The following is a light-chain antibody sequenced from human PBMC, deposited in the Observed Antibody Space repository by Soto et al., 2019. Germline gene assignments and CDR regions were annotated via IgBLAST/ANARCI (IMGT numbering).Light chain of an antibody. J-gene: IGKJ1*01. CDR2: GAS. V-gene: IGKV1-6*01. CDR1: QGIRND. CDR3: LQDYNFPWT. Sequence: AIQMTQSPSSLSASVGDRVTITCRASQGIRNDLGWYQQKPGKAPKLLIYGASILRSGVPSRFSGSGSGTEFTLTVSSLQPEDFATYYCLQDYNFPWTFVQGTKVEIK.